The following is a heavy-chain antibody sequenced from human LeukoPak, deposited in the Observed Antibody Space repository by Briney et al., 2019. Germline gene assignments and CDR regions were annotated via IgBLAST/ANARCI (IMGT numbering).Heavy chain of an antibody. CDR2: ISSSGNTI. CDR3: TKVQREIEPFMDV. CDR1: GFTFSDYY. J-gene: IGHJ6*03. V-gene: IGHV3-11*04. Sequence: GGSLRLSCAASGFTFSDYYMSWIRQAPGKGLEWVSYISSSGNTIYYADSVKGRFTISRDNSKNTLYLQMNSLRAEDTAVYYCTKVQREIEPFMDVWGKGTTVTVSS. D-gene: IGHD2/OR15-2a*01.